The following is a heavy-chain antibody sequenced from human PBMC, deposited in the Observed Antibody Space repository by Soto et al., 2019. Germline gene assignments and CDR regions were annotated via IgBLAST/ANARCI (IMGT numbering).Heavy chain of an antibody. J-gene: IGHJ4*02. CDR2: IGSDGSIT. CDR3: AGAGGFNTPPDY. Sequence: GGSLRLSCVASGFTFSTYWMHWVRQTPGKGLIWVSRIGSDGSITDYADSVKGRFTISRDNAKNTLFLQMNSLRAEDTALYYCAGAGGFNTPPDYWGQGTLVTVSS. CDR1: GFTFSTYW. D-gene: IGHD2-15*01. V-gene: IGHV3-74*01.